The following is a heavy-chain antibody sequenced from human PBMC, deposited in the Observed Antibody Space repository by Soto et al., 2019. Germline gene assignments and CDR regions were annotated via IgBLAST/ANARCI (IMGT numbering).Heavy chain of an antibody. D-gene: IGHD6-13*01. V-gene: IGHV4-34*01. Sequence: SETLSLTCAVYGGSFSGYYWSWIRQPPGKGLEWIGEINHSGSTNYNPSLKGRVTISVDTSKNQFSLKLSSVTAADTAVYYCSIAAAGKYDYWGQGTLVTVSS. CDR2: INHSGST. CDR3: SIAAAGKYDY. J-gene: IGHJ4*02. CDR1: GGSFSGYY.